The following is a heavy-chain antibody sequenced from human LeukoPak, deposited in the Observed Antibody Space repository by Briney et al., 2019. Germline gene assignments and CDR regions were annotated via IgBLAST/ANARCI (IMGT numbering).Heavy chain of an antibody. D-gene: IGHD4-11*01. CDR1: GFTFSSYS. Sequence: PGGSLRLSCAASGFTFSSYSMNWVRQAPGGGLEWVSSISSSSSYIYYADSVKGRFTISRDNAKNSLYLQMNSLRAEDTAVYYCARDTLYNTVTLYFDYWGQGTLVTVSS. CDR3: ARDTLYNTVTLYFDY. J-gene: IGHJ4*02. V-gene: IGHV3-21*01. CDR2: ISSSSSYI.